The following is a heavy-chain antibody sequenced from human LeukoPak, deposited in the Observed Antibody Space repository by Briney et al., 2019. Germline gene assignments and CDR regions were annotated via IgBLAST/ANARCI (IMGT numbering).Heavy chain of an antibody. CDR2: ISSSSSYI. V-gene: IGHV3-21*01. CDR3: ARDGF. Sequence: GGSLRLSCAASGFTFSSYSMNWVRQAPGKGLEWVSSISSSSSYIYYAESVKGRFTISRDNAKNSLYLQMNSLRAEDTAVYYCARDGFGGQGTMVTVSS. D-gene: IGHD3-10*01. CDR1: GFTFSSYS. J-gene: IGHJ3*01.